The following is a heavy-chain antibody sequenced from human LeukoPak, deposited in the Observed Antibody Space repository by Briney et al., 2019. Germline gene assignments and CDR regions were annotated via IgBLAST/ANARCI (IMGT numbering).Heavy chain of an antibody. CDR3: AKRGFISGSYPFDY. Sequence: GGSLRLSCAASGFTFSSYAMSWVRQAPGKGLEWVSAISGSGGGTYYVDSVKGRFTISRDNSKNTLYLQMNSLRVEDTAIYYCAKRGFISGSYPFDYWGRGTLVTVSS. CDR2: ISGSGGGT. V-gene: IGHV3-23*01. CDR1: GFTFSSYA. D-gene: IGHD1-26*01. J-gene: IGHJ4*02.